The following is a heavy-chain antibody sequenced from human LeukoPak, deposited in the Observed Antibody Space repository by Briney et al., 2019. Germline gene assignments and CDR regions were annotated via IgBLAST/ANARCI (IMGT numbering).Heavy chain of an antibody. D-gene: IGHD2-15*01. CDR3: TRHAARYCSGGSCYGNDY. V-gene: IGHV3-73*01. CDR1: GFTFSGSA. J-gene: IGHJ4*02. Sequence: PGGSLKLSCAASGFTFSGSAMHWVRQASGKGLEWVGRIRSKANSYATAYAASVKGRFTISRDDSKNTAYLQMNNLKTEDTAVYYCTRHAARYCSGGSCYGNDYWGQGTLVTVSS. CDR2: IRSKANSYAT.